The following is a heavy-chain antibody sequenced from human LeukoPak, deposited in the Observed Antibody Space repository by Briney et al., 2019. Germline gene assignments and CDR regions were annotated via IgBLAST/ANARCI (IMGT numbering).Heavy chain of an antibody. V-gene: IGHV3-23*01. Sequence: GGSLRVSCAASRFTFSSYAMSWVRQTPGKRLEWVSAISGSGGSTYYADSAKGRFTISRDNSKNTLYLQMNSLRAEDTAVYYCVRGSGSYYNDGDYWGQGTLVTVSS. CDR1: RFTFSSYA. J-gene: IGHJ4*02. CDR2: ISGSGGST. CDR3: VRGSGSYYNDGDY. D-gene: IGHD3-10*01.